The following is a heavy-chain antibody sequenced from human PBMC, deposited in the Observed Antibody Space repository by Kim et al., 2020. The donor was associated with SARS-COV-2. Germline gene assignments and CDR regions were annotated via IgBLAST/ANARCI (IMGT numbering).Heavy chain of an antibody. V-gene: IGHV1-24*01. CDR2: GET. D-gene: IGHD1-26*01. Sequence: GETIYAQKFQGRVTMTEDTSTDTAYMELSSLRSEDTAVYYCATERGGYNAWGQGTLVTVSS. J-gene: IGHJ5*02. CDR3: ATERGGYNA.